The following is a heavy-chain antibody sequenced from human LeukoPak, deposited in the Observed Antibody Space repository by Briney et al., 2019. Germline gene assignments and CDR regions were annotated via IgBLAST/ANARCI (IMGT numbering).Heavy chain of an antibody. CDR1: GHTFTNDH. V-gene: IGHV1-46*01. CDR3: AREREGSSFDY. CDR2: IFPSSGNT. J-gene: IGHJ4*02. Sequence: ASVKVSCKASGHTFTNDHVHWVRQAPGQGLEWMGVIFPSSGNTNYAQRFRARVTVTTDTSMSTVYMGLSSLISDDTAVYYCAREREGSSFDYWGQGTLVTVST. D-gene: IGHD2-15*01.